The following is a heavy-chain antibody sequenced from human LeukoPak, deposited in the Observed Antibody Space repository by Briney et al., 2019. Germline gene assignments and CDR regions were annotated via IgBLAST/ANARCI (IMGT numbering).Heavy chain of an antibody. Sequence: GASVKVSCKASGYTFTGYYMHWVRQAPGQGLEWMGWINPNSGGTNYAQKFQGRVTMTRDTSISTAYMELSRLRSDDTAVYYCARGPQAPTPDYDYVWGSYRSGRLIDYMDVWGKGTTVTISS. CDR1: GYTFTGYY. J-gene: IGHJ6*03. CDR3: ARGPQAPTPDYDYVWGSYRSGRLIDYMDV. V-gene: IGHV1-2*02. CDR2: INPNSGGT. D-gene: IGHD3-16*02.